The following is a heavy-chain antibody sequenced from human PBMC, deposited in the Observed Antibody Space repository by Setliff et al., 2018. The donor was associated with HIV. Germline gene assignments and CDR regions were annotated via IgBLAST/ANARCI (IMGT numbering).Heavy chain of an antibody. CDR3: ARWSSGWSYFDF. V-gene: IGHV1-2*02. D-gene: IGHD6-19*01. CDR2: VNPNNGGT. CDR1: GYSFSGYY. Sequence: ASVKVSCKASGYSFSGYYMHWVRQAPGQGLEWMGWVNPNNGGTSYAQKFQGRVTMTRDTSISTVYMELSRLRSDDTAVYYCARWSSGWSYFDFWGQGTLVTVSS. J-gene: IGHJ4*02.